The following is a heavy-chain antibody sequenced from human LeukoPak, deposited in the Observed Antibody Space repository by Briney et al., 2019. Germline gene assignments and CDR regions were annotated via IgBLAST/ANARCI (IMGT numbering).Heavy chain of an antibody. J-gene: IGHJ5*02. CDR2: IYYRGGT. D-gene: IGHD3-10*01. Sequence: KPSETLSLTCTVSGGSISSSSYYWGWIRQPPGKGLEWIGSIYYRGGTYNNPSLKSRVTISVDTSKNQFSLNLSSVTAADTAVYYCARHEFSKLWFGELGFDPWGQGILVTVSS. V-gene: IGHV4-39*01. CDR1: GGSISSSSYY. CDR3: ARHEFSKLWFGELGFDP.